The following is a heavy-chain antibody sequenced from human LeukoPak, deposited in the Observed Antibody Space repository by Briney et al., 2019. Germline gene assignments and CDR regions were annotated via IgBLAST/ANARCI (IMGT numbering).Heavy chain of an antibody. Sequence: PGGSLRLSCAASGLTFSRYWISWVRQAPGKGLEWVANIKQDGSEKYYVDSVKGRFAISRDNAKNSLYLQLNSLRAVDTAVYYCVKDWDYWGQGTLVTVSS. CDR3: VKDWDY. CDR1: GLTFSRYW. CDR2: IKQDGSEK. D-gene: IGHD1-26*01. V-gene: IGHV3-7*05. J-gene: IGHJ4*02.